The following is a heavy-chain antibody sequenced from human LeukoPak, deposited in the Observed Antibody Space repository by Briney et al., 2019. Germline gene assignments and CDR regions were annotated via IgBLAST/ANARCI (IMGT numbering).Heavy chain of an antibody. V-gene: IGHV4-39*01. Sequence: SETLSLTCTVSGGSISSSSYYWGWIRQPPGKGLEWIGSIYYSGSTYYNPSLKSRVTMSVDTSKNQFSLKLSSVTAADTAVYYCLRGYYYDSRDAFDIWGQGTMVTVSS. J-gene: IGHJ3*02. CDR3: LRGYYYDSRDAFDI. CDR2: IYYSGST. CDR1: GGSISSSSYY. D-gene: IGHD3-22*01.